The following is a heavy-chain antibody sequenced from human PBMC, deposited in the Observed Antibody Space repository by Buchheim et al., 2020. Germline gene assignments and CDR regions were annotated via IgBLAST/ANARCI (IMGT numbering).Heavy chain of an antibody. V-gene: IGHV1-69*01. CDR3: ARAGSGYSYGYAAPYYYYGMDV. Sequence: QVQLVQSGAEVKKPGSSVKVSCKASGGTFSSYAISWVRQAPGQGLEWMGGIIPIFGTANYAQKFQGRVTITADESTSTAYMELNSLRSEDTAVYYCARAGSGYSYGYAAPYYYYGMDVWGQGTT. CDR1: GGTFSSYA. J-gene: IGHJ6*02. CDR2: IIPIFGTA. D-gene: IGHD5-18*01.